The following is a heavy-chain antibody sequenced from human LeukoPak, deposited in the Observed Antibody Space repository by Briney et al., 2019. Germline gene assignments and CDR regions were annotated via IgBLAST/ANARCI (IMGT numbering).Heavy chain of an antibody. Sequence: GASVKVPCKASGYTFTSYGISWVRQAPGQGLEWMGGIIPIFGTANYAQKFQGRVTITADESTSTAYMELSSLRSEDTAVYYCARAGHITIFGVVTYNWFDPWGQGTLVTVSS. J-gene: IGHJ5*02. CDR2: IIPIFGTA. CDR3: ARAGHITIFGVVTYNWFDP. V-gene: IGHV1-69*13. D-gene: IGHD3-3*01. CDR1: GYTFTSYG.